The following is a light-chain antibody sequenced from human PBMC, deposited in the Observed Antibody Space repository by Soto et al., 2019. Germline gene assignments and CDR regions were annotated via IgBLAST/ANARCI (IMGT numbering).Light chain of an antibody. J-gene: IGLJ3*02. CDR3: SSYADNNSVL. V-gene: IGLV2-8*01. CDR1: SSDVGGYNY. CDR2: EVF. Sequence: QSALTQPPSASGSPGQSLTISCTGTSSDVGGYNYVSWYHQHPGKAPKLIIYEVFKRPSGVPDRFSGSKSGNTASLTVSGLQAEDEADYYCSSYADNNSVLFGGGTKRPS.